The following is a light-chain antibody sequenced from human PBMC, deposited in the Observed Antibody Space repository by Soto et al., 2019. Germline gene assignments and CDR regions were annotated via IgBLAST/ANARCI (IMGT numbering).Light chain of an antibody. CDR3: TSYTTSTTYV. CDR2: EVS. V-gene: IGLV2-14*01. CDR1: SSDVGRYNY. Sequence: QSALTQPASVSGSPGQSITISCTGTSSDVGRYNYVSWYQQHPGKAPKLMIYEVSNRPSGVSDRFSGSKSGNTASLTISGLQAEDEADYYCTSYTTSTTYVFGTGTKPPS. J-gene: IGLJ1*01.